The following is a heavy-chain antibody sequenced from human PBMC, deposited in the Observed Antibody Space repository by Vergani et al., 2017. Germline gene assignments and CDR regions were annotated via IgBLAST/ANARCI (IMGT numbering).Heavy chain of an antibody. CDR1: GGSVSSGSYY. J-gene: IGHJ6*03. V-gene: IGHV4-61*10. Sequence: QVQLQESGPGLVKPSETLSLTCTVSGGSVSSGSYYWSWIRQPAGKGLEWIGYIYYSGSTYYNPSLKSRVTISVDTSKNQFSLKLSSVTAADTAVYYCARGKRYYDFWSGYWNYYYYMDVWGKGTTVTVSS. CDR3: ARGKRYYDFWSGYWNYYYYMDV. CDR2: IYYSGST. D-gene: IGHD3-3*01.